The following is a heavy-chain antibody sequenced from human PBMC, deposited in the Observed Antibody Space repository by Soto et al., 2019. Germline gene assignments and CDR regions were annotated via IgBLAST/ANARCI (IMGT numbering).Heavy chain of an antibody. D-gene: IGHD3-22*01. CDR2: IYYSGST. CDR3: ARDADRTLDY. J-gene: IGHJ4*02. Sequence: TLSLTCTVSGGSISSGGYYWSWIRQHPGKGLEWIGYIYYSGSTYYNPSLKSRVTISVDTSKNQFSLKLSSVTAADTDVYYCARDADRTLDYWGQGTLVTVSS. CDR1: GGSISSGGYY. V-gene: IGHV4-31*03.